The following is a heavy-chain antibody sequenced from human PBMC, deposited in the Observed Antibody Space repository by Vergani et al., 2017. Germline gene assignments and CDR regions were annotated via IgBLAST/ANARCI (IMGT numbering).Heavy chain of an antibody. CDR2: IRHDGTNQ. V-gene: IGHV3-30*02. CDR3: AKSRGTCSSTSCFYHYAMDV. D-gene: IGHD2-2*01. CDR1: AFTFSSYG. J-gene: IGHJ6*02. Sequence: QVHLVESGGGVVQRGGSLRLSCAASAFTFSSYGMHCARPVPGKGLEWVALIRHDGTNQYYADSVKGRFTISRDNSRNTLDLQMNSLKPEDTAVYYCAKSRGTCSSTSCFYHYAMDVWGQGTTVTGSS.